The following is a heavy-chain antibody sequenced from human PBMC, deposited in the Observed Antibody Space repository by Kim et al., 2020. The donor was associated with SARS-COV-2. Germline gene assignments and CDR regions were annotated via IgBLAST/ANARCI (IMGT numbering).Heavy chain of an antibody. D-gene: IGHD6-19*01. Sequence: GGSLRLSCAASGFTVSSNYMSWVRQASGKGLEWVSVIYSGGSTYYADSSKGRFTISRDNSKNTLYLQMNSLRAEDTAVYYCARDLVTGQWPISYYYGMDVWGQGTTVTVSS. CDR2: IYSGGST. CDR1: GFTVSSNY. CDR3: ARDLVTGQWPISYYYGMDV. J-gene: IGHJ6*02. V-gene: IGHV3-66*01.